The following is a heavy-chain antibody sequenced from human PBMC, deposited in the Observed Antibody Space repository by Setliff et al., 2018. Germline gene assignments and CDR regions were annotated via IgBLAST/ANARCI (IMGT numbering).Heavy chain of an antibody. Sequence: PGGSLRLSCAASGFTFSSYGMHWVRQAPGKGLEWVAFIRYDGSNKYYADSVKGRFTISRDDSKNTLYLQMNSLRAEDTAVYYCARDLDYGSGRIDMDVWGQGTTVTVSS. V-gene: IGHV3-30*02. CDR3: ARDLDYGSGRIDMDV. CDR1: GFTFSSYG. D-gene: IGHD3-10*01. J-gene: IGHJ6*02. CDR2: IRYDGSNK.